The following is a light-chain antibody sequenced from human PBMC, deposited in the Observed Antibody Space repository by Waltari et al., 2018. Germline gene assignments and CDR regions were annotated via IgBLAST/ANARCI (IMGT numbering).Light chain of an antibody. CDR2: WAS. J-gene: IGKJ4*01. Sequence: DIVMTQSPDSLAVSLGERATFNCKSSESLFFSSNNKNYLACYQHKVGQPPKLLIYWASTRASGVPDRFSGSVAGTDFTLTISSLQAEDVAVYYCQQYFSTPQLAFGGGTKVELK. CDR3: QQYFSTPQLA. CDR1: ESLFFSSNNKNY. V-gene: IGKV4-1*01.